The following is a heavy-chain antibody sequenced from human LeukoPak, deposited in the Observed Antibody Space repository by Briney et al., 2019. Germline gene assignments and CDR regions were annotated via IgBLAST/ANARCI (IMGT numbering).Heavy chain of an antibody. D-gene: IGHD3-9*01. V-gene: IGHV5-51*01. Sequence: RGESLKISCKGSGYSFTSYWIGWVRQMPGKGLEWMGIIYPGDSDTRYSPSFQGQVTISADKSISTAYLQWSSLKASDTAMYYCARLPYDILTGYYTRGWYFDYWGQGTLVTVSS. CDR3: ARLPYDILTGYYTRGWYFDY. CDR1: GYSFTSYW. J-gene: IGHJ4*02. CDR2: IYPGDSDT.